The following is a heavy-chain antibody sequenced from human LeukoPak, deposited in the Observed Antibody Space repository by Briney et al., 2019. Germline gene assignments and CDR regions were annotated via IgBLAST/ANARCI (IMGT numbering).Heavy chain of an antibody. CDR2: VSYRGTT. CDR3: ARPYSSNWYDAFHI. V-gene: IGHV4-59*01. J-gene: IGHJ3*02. CDR1: GGPISSYY. D-gene: IGHD6-13*01. Sequence: SETLSLTCTVFGGPISSYYWSWIRQPPGKGLEWIGYVSYRGTTNYNPSLKSRVTISVDTSKNQFSLKLSSVTAADTAVYYCARPYSSNWYDAFHIWGQGTMVTVSS.